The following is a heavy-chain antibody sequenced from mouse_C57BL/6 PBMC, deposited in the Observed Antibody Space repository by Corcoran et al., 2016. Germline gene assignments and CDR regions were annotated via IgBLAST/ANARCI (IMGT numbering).Heavy chain of an antibody. CDR2: INPNNGGT. CDR1: GYTFTDYY. V-gene: IGHV1-26*01. Sequence: EVQLQQSGPELVKPGASVKISCKASGYTFTDYYMNWVKQSHGKSLEWIGDINPNNGGTSYNQKFKGKATLTVDKSSSTAYMELHSLTSEDSAVYYCARGDYDAMDYWGQGTSVTVSS. J-gene: IGHJ4*01. CDR3: ARGDYDAMDY.